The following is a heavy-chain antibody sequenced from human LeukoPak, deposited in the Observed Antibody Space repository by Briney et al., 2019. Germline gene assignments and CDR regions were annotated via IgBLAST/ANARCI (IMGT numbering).Heavy chain of an antibody. CDR2: VSGSASSA. Sequence: GASLRLSCAASGFTFSNYAMRWVRQAPVKGLEWVSSVSGSASSAYYADSVKGRFTISRDNSRNTLFLQMSSLRAEDTAVYYCAKAGSRAAPGNYYFDYWGQGTLVTVSS. J-gene: IGHJ4*02. V-gene: IGHV3-23*01. CDR3: AKAGSRAAPGNYYFDY. D-gene: IGHD6-13*01. CDR1: GFTFSNYA.